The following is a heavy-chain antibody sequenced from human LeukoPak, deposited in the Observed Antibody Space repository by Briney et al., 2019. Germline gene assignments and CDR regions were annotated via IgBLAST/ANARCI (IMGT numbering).Heavy chain of an antibody. D-gene: IGHD6-19*01. Sequence: SETLSLTCTVSGGSISSSSYYWGWIRQPPGKGLEWIGSIYYSGSTCYNPSLKSRVTISVDTSKNQFSLKLSSVTAADTAVYYCARDPGMEWGKQWLVQIHAFDIWGQGTMVTVSS. CDR3: ARDPGMEWGKQWLVQIHAFDI. CDR2: IYYSGST. V-gene: IGHV4-39*07. J-gene: IGHJ3*02. CDR1: GGSISSSSYY.